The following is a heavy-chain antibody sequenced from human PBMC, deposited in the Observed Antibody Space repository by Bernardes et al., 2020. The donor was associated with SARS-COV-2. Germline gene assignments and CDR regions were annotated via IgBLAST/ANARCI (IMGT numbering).Heavy chain of an antibody. J-gene: IGHJ5*02. CDR1: GDSISSSY. CDR2: IYYSGNI. CDR3: ARDRPPSGYAWFDP. V-gene: IGHV4-59*01. D-gene: IGHD3-22*01. Sequence: SETLSLTCTVSGDSISSSYWSWIRQPPGKGLEWIGYIYYSGNINYNPSLKSRVTISVDTSKNQFSLKLSSVTAADTAVYYCARDRPPSGYAWFDPWGQGTLVTVSS.